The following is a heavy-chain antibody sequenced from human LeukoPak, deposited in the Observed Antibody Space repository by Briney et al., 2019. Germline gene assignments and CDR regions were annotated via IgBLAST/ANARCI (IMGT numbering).Heavy chain of an antibody. J-gene: IGHJ4*02. V-gene: IGHV4-34*01. CDR3: ARGRATIKYIVVVTATQSHFDY. D-gene: IGHD2-21*02. CDR2: INHTGST. Sequence: GSLRLSCAASGFTFSSYWMSWIRQPPGKGLEWIGEINHTGSTNYNPSLKSRVTISVDTSKNQFSLKLSSVTAADTAVYYCARGRATIKYIVVVTATQSHFDYWGQGTLVTVSS. CDR1: GFTFSSYW.